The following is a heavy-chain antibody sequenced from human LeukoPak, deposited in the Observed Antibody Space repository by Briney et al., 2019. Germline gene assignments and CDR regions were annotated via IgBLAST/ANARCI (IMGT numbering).Heavy chain of an antibody. D-gene: IGHD2-21*02. CDR1: GFIFSSHS. J-gene: IGHJ4*02. CDR3: ARGEARGPVTGFDL. V-gene: IGHV3-21*06. CDR2: IDSSSVHI. Sequence: PGVSLRLSCTTSGFIFSSHSMNWVRQAPGKGLEWVSSIDSSSVHILSADSGRFRISRDNAKNLLHLEMSSLTAEDTAVYYCARGEARGPVTGFDLWGQGILVTVSS.